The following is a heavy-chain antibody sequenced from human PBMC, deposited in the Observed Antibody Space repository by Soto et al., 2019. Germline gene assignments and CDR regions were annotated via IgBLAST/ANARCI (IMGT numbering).Heavy chain of an antibody. J-gene: IGHJ4*02. D-gene: IGHD6-13*01. CDR3: ARFGSSPINPVGY. Sequence: ESGGGLVKPGGSLRLSCAASGFTFSDYYMSWIRQAPGKGLEWVSYISSSSSYTNYADSVKGRFTISRDNAKNSLYLQMNSLRAEDTAVYYCARFGSSPINPVGYWGQGTLVTVSS. V-gene: IGHV3-11*06. CDR2: ISSSSSYT. CDR1: GFTFSDYY.